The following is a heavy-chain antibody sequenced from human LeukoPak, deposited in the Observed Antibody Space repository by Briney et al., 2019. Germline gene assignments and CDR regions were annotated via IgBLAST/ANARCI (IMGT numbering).Heavy chain of an antibody. D-gene: IGHD4-17*01. J-gene: IGHJ5*02. CDR2: INHSGST. V-gene: IGHV4-34*01. Sequence: SETLSLTCAVYGGSFSGYYWSWIRQPPGKGLEWIGEINHSGSTNYNPSLKSRVTISVDTSKNQFSLKLSSVTAADTAVYYCARDRTVTTHRKLDPWGQGTLVTVSS. CDR3: ARDRTVTTHRKLDP. CDR1: GGSFSGYY.